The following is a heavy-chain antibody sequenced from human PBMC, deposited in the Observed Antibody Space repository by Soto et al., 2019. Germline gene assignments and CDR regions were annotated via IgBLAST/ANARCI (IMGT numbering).Heavy chain of an antibody. CDR1: GYTFTSYG. Sequence: QVQLVQSGAEVKKPGASVKVSCKASGYTFTSYGISWVRQAPGQGLEWMGWISAYNGNTNYAQKLQGRVTMTTDTSTSTAYMELRSLRSDDTAVYYCARDLSYYGSGSYSHPMDYWGQGTLVTVSS. CDR2: ISAYNGNT. CDR3: ARDLSYYGSGSYSHPMDY. D-gene: IGHD3-10*01. V-gene: IGHV1-18*01. J-gene: IGHJ4*02.